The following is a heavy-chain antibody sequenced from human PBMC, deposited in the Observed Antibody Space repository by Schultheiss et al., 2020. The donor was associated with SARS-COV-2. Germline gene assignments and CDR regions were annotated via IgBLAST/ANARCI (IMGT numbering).Heavy chain of an antibody. D-gene: IGHD3-10*01. CDR1: GFSFSSYA. J-gene: IGHJ3*02. CDR3: ARSRGNDAFDI. V-gene: IGHV3-23*01. Sequence: GESLKISCAASGFSFSSYAMSWVRQAPGKGLEWVSAISGSDGSTYYADAVKVRFTISRDNSKNTLYLQMNSLRAGDTAVYYCARSRGNDAFDIWGQGTMVTVSS. CDR2: ISGSDGST.